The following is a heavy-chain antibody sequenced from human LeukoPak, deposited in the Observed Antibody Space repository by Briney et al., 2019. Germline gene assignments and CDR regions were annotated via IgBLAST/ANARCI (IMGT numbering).Heavy chain of an antibody. CDR2: INPSGGST. J-gene: IGHJ4*02. D-gene: IGHD6-19*01. CDR1: GYTFTSYY. V-gene: IGHV1-46*03. Sequence: ASVKVSCKASGYTFTSYYMHWVRQAPGQGLEWMGIINPSGGSTSYAQKFQGRVTMASDTSTSTVYMELSSLRSEDTAVYYCARAVAGYFDYWGQGTLVTVSS. CDR3: ARAVAGYFDY.